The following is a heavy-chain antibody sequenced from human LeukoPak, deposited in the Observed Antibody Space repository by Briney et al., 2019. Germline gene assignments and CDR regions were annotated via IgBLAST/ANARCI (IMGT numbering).Heavy chain of an antibody. CDR1: GFSISVNW. CDR2: INTDGSSA. Sequence: GGSLRLSCAASGFSISVNWMHWVRQAPGKGLLWVSHINTDGSSASYADSVKGRFAISRDNAKNTLYLQVSSLRAEDSAVYYCARYQGSGSFDGFDIWGQGTVVTVSS. CDR3: ARYQGSGSFDGFDI. D-gene: IGHD3-10*01. J-gene: IGHJ3*02. V-gene: IGHV3-74*01.